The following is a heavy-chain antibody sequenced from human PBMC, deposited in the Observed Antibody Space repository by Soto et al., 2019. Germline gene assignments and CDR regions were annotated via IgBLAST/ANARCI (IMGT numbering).Heavy chain of an antibody. D-gene: IGHD6-13*01. J-gene: IGHJ4*02. CDR3: ASAALKGPYYFDY. Sequence: TSETLSLTCTVSGGSISSGDYYWSWIREPPGKGLEWIGYIYYSGSTYYNPSLKSRVTISVDKSKNQFSLKLSSVTAADTAVYYCASAALKGPYYFDYWGQGTLVTVS. CDR2: IYYSGST. V-gene: IGHV4-30-4*01. CDR1: GGSISSGDYY.